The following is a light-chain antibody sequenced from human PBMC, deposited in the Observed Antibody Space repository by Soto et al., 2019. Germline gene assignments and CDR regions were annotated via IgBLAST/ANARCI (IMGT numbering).Light chain of an antibody. J-gene: IGKJ3*01. CDR2: GAS. V-gene: IGKV3-20*01. CDR3: QVYSRS. Sequence: EIVLTQSPATLSLSPGERATLSCRASQSVTSTFFTWYQQRPGQAPRLLIYGASNRATGIPDRFSGSGSGTDSTLTISRLEPEDFAVYYCQVYSRSFGPGTTVDLK. CDR1: QSVTSTF.